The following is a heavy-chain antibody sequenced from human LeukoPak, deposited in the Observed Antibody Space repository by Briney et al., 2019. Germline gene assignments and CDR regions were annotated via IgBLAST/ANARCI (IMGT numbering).Heavy chain of an antibody. CDR3: ARHSWGYNYGHAPFDY. J-gene: IGHJ4*02. V-gene: IGHV4-39*01. CDR1: GGSISSSNYY. D-gene: IGHD5-18*01. Sequence: PSDTLSLTCTVSGGSISSSNYYWGWIRQPPGKGLEWIGSIYFSGTTYYNPSLKSRVTVSADTSKKQFSLKLSSVTAADTAVFYCARHSWGYNYGHAPFDYWGQGALVTAS. CDR2: IYFSGTT.